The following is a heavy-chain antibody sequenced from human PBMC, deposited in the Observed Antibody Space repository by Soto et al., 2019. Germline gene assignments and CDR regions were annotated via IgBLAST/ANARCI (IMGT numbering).Heavy chain of an antibody. CDR1: GFTFSRYA. CDR3: ARSRCGAVADSFDF. J-gene: IGHJ4*02. D-gene: IGHD2-21*01. Sequence: QVQVVESGGGVVQPGRSLRLSCAASGFTFSRYAIHWVRQAPGKGLEWVAVISKDGSNKYYVDSVKGRFTISRDNSRNTLYLQMNSLRDEDAAVYYCARSRCGAVADSFDFWGQGTLVTVSS. V-gene: IGHV3-30*04. CDR2: ISKDGSNK.